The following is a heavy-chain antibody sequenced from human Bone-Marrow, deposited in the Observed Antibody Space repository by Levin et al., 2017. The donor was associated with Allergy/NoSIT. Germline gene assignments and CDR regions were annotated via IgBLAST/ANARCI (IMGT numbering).Heavy chain of an antibody. CDR2: IYSNGDT. Sequence: SETLSLTCTVSDASMNTHYWNWVRQSPGKGLEWVGHIYSNGDTSYNPSLESRVTISIDTSINQFSLKVTSVTAADTAVYFCARDRAGPPYSSSWFDYWGQGILVTVSS. J-gene: IGHJ4*02. CDR3: ARDRAGPPYSSSWFDY. CDR1: DASMNTHY. V-gene: IGHV4-59*11. D-gene: IGHD6-13*01.